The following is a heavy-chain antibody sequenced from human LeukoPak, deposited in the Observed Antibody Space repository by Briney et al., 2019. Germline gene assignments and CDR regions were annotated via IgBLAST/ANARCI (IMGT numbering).Heavy chain of an antibody. CDR2: IYYSGST. CDR1: GGSISRYY. J-gene: IGHJ4*02. Sequence: LETLSLTCTVSGGSISRYYWSWIRQPPGKGLEWIGYIYYSGSTNYNPSLKSRVTISVDTSKNQFSLKLSSVTAADTAVYYCARAVYSYGSYYFDYWGQGTLVTVSS. D-gene: IGHD5-18*01. CDR3: ARAVYSYGSYYFDY. V-gene: IGHV4-59*01.